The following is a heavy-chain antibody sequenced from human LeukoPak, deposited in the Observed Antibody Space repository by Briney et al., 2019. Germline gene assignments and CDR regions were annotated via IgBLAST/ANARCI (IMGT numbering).Heavy chain of an antibody. J-gene: IGHJ4*02. Sequence: GGSLRLSCGASGFTFSSYGMHWVRQAPGKGLEWVAFIRYDGSNKYYADSVKGRFTISRDNSKNTLYLQMSGLRAEDTAVYYCAKGGVTLVRGLIINGDFDSWGQGTLVSVSS. CDR3: AKGGVTLVRGLIINGDFDS. CDR1: GFTFSSYG. V-gene: IGHV3-30*02. CDR2: IRYDGSNK. D-gene: IGHD3-10*01.